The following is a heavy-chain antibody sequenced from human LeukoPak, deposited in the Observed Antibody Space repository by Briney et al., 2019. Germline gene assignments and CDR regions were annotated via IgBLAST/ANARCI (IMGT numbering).Heavy chain of an antibody. V-gene: IGHV1-2*02. J-gene: IGHJ4*02. CDR3: ASSSPYDSSGYYPDY. CDR2: INPNSGGT. CDR1: GYTFTGYY. D-gene: IGHD3-22*01. Sequence: GASVKVSCKASGYTFTGYYMHWVRQAPGQGLEWMGWINPNSGGTNYAQKFQGRVTMTRDTSISTAYMELSRLRSDDTAVYYRASSSPYDSSGYYPDYWGQGTLVTVSS.